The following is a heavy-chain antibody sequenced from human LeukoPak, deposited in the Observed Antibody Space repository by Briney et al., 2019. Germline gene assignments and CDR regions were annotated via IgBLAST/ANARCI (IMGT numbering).Heavy chain of an antibody. D-gene: IGHD5-18*01. CDR1: GFIFSSSA. CDR2: ITDSVSGGST. V-gene: IGHV3-23*01. J-gene: IGHJ5*02. CDR3: AKDRTGYSYGYFLSP. Sequence: GGSLRLSCAASGFIFSSSAMTWVRQAPGKGLEWVSTITDSVSGGSTYYADSVKGRFTISRDNSKNTLYLQMSSLRAEDTAVYFCAKDRTGYSYGYFLSPWGQGTLVTVSS.